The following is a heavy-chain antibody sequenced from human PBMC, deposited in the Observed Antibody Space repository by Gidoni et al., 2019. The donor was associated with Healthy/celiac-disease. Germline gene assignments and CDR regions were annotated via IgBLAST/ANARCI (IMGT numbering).Heavy chain of an antibody. CDR1: GGSISSYY. V-gene: IGHV4-59*01. J-gene: IGHJ4*02. CDR3: AGCRRYDILTGYYPAL. Sequence: QVQLQESGPGLVKPSETLSLTCPVSGGSISSYYWSWIRQPPGKGLEWIGYIYYSGSTNYNPSLKSRVTISVDTSKNQFSLKLSSVTAADTAVYYCAGCRRYDILTGYYPALWGQGTLVTVSS. CDR2: IYYSGST. D-gene: IGHD3-9*01.